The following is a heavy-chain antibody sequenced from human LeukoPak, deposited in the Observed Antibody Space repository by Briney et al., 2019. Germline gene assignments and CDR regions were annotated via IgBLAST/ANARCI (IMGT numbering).Heavy chain of an antibody. Sequence: AASVKISCKVSGYTLTELSMHWVRQAPGKGFEWMGGFDPEDGETIYAQKFQGRVTITADESTSTAYMELSSLRSEDTAVYYCASPFTYRDGYKSHFDYWGQGTLVTVSS. CDR3: ASPFTYRDGYKSHFDY. CDR2: FDPEDGET. V-gene: IGHV1-24*01. D-gene: IGHD5-24*01. J-gene: IGHJ4*02. CDR1: GYTLTELS.